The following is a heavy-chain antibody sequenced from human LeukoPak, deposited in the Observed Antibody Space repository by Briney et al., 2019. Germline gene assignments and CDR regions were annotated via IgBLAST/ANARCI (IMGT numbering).Heavy chain of an antibody. J-gene: IGHJ4*02. CDR3: ARDIWNYLRYFDY. V-gene: IGHV4-38-2*02. CDR1: GYSISSGYY. CDR2: IYHSGST. Sequence: SETLSLTCTVSGYSISSGYYWGWIRQPPGKGLEWIGSIYHSGSTYYNPSLKSRVTISVDTSKNQFSLKLSSVTAADTAVYYCARDIWNYLRYFDYWGQGTLVTVSS. D-gene: IGHD1-7*01.